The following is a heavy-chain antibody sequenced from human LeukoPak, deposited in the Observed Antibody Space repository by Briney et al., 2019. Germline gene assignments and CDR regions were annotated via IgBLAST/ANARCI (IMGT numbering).Heavy chain of an antibody. CDR2: ISGSGGST. Sequence: GSLILSCAASGFTYSSYAMSWVRPAPGKGLEWVSAISGSGGSTYYADSVKGRFTISRDNSKNTLYLQMNSLRAEDTAVYYCAKDTYSSGWYGAFDIWGQGTMVTVSS. CDR1: GFTYSSYA. J-gene: IGHJ3*02. V-gene: IGHV3-23*01. CDR3: AKDTYSSGWYGAFDI. D-gene: IGHD6-19*01.